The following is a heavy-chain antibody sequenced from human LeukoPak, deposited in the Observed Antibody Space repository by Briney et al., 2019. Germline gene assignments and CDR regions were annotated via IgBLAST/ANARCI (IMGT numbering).Heavy chain of an antibody. J-gene: IGHJ4*02. CDR1: GGSISSYY. Sequence: SETLSLTCTVSGGSISSYYWSWLRQPAGKGLEWIGRIYTSGSTNYNASLKSRVSMSVDTSKNQFSLKLSSVTAADTTVFYCARENSGSYREFDYWGQGTLVTVSS. V-gene: IGHV4-4*07. CDR3: ARENSGSYREFDY. CDR2: IYTSGST. D-gene: IGHD1-26*01.